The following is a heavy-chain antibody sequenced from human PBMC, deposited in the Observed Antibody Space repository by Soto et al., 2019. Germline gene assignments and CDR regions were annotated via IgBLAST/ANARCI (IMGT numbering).Heavy chain of an antibody. J-gene: IGHJ6*02. V-gene: IGHV1-3*01. CDR2: INAGNGNT. CDR3: ARSFTSIATRLDV. D-gene: IGHD6-6*01. CDR1: GYTFTSYA. Sequence: ASVKVSCKASGYTFTSYAMHWVRQAPGQRLEWMGWINAGNGNTKYSQKFQGRVTITRDTSASTAYMDLSSLRSEDTAVYYCARSFTSIATRLDVWAQGTAVTVSS.